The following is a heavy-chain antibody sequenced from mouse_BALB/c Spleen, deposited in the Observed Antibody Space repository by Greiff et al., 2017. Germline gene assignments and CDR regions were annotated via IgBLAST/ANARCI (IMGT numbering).Heavy chain of an antibody. J-gene: IGHJ4*01. CDR1: GYTFSSYW. CDR3: ARGTMDY. Sequence: QVQLQQSGAELMKPGASVKISCKATGYTFSSYWIEWVKQRPGHGLEWIGEILPGSGSTIYNEKFKGKATFTADTSSNTAYMQLSSLTSEDSAVYYCARGTMDYWGQGTSVTVSS. CDR2: ILPGSGST. V-gene: IGHV1-9*01.